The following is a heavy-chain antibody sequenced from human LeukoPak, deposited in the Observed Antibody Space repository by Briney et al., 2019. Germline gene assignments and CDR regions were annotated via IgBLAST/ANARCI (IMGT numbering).Heavy chain of an antibody. J-gene: IGHJ4*02. D-gene: IGHD5/OR15-5a*01. CDR1: GGSISSYY. V-gene: IGHV4-59*08. Sequence: PSETLSLTCTVSGGSISSYYWSWIRQPPGKGLEWIGYIYYSGSTNYNPSLKSRVTISVDTSKNQFSLKLSSVTAADTAVYYCARASESKAFTDYWGQGTLVTVSS. CDR3: ARASESKAFTDY. CDR2: IYYSGST.